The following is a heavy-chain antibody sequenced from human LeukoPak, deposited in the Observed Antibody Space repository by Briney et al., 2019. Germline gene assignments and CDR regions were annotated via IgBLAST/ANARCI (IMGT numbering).Heavy chain of an antibody. CDR1: GFTFSRYR. CDR2: IESDGRST. J-gene: IGHJ4*02. Sequence: GGSLRLSRAASGFTFSRYRMHWVRQAPGKGLVWVSQIESDGRSTTYADSVKGRFTVSRDNAKNTLWLQMDSLRAEDTAVYYCASLGSRYSESSGSSKGGDYWGQGTLVTVSS. CDR3: ASLGSRYSESSGSSKGGDY. D-gene: IGHD3-22*01. V-gene: IGHV3-74*01.